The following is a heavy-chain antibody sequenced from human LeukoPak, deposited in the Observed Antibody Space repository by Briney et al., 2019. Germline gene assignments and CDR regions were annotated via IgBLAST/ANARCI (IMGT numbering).Heavy chain of an antibody. V-gene: IGHV1-2*02. CDR3: AREGDDIVVVVAATLLLDY. CDR1: GYTFTGYY. Sequence: GASVKVSCKASGYTFTGYYMHWVGQAPGQGLEWMGWINPNSGGTNYAQKFQGRVTMTRDTSISTAYMELSRLRSDDTAVYYCAREGDDIVVVVAATLLLDYWGQGTLVTVSS. D-gene: IGHD2-15*01. CDR2: INPNSGGT. J-gene: IGHJ4*02.